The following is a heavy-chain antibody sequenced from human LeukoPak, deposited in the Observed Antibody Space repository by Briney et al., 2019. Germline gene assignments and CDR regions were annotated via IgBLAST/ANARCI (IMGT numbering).Heavy chain of an antibody. V-gene: IGHV4-34*01. CDR1: GGSFSSHY. CDR2: INPRGST. D-gene: IGHD6-19*01. J-gene: IGHJ6*04. CDR3: ARGLRQGSAWSWGPKEKSYQYMDV. Sequence: SETLSLTCGVSGGSFSSHYWTWIRQPPGKGLEWIGEINPRGSTNYNPFLESRVTVSADTSRNQLSLSLTPVTAADSAVYFCARGLRQGSAWSWGPKEKSYQYMDVWGTGTTVIVSS.